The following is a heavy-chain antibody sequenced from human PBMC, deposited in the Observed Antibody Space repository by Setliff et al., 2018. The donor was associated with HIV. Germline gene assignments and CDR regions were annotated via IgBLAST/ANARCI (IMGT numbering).Heavy chain of an antibody. CDR3: ARRSGWSEDY. CDR2: IIHSGST. V-gene: IGHV4-34*12. D-gene: IGHD6-19*01. CDR1: GGSFSGYY. Sequence: TLSLTCAVYGGSFSGYYWSWIRQPPGKGLEWIGEIIHSGSTNHNPSLKSRVTISVDTSKNQFSLKLSSVTAADTAVYYCARRSGWSEDYWGQGTLVTVSS. J-gene: IGHJ4*02.